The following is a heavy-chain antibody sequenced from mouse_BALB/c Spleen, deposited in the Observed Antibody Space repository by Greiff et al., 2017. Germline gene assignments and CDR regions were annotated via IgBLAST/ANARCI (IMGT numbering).Heavy chain of an antibody. J-gene: IGHJ3*01. CDR3: ARDDYDGYWFAY. Sequence: EVQRVESGGGLVKPGGSLKLSCAASGFTFSSYAMSWVRQSPEKRLEWVAEISSGGSYTYYPDTVTGRFTISRDNAKNTLYLEMSSLRSEDTAMYYCARDDYDGYWFAYWGQGTLVTVSA. D-gene: IGHD2-3*01. CDR2: ISSGGSYT. V-gene: IGHV5-9-4*01. CDR1: GFTFSSYA.